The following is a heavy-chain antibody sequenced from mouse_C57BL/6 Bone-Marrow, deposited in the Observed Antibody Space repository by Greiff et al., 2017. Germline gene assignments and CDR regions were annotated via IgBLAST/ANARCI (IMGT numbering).Heavy chain of an antibody. CDR3: ARHEEGDYGKDYAMDY. V-gene: IGHV1-62-2*01. D-gene: IGHD2-1*01. J-gene: IGHJ4*01. CDR1: GYTFTEYT. Sequence: VKLMASGAELVKPGASVKLSCKASGYTFTEYTIHWVKQRSGQGLEWIGWFYPGSGSIKYNEKFKDKATLTADKSSSTVYMELSRLTSEDSAVYFCARHEEGDYGKDYAMDYWGQGTSVTVSS. CDR2: FYPGSGSI.